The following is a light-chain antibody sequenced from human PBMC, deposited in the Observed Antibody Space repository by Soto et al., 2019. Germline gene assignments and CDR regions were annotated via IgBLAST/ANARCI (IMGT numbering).Light chain of an antibody. CDR1: QSVSSN. CDR2: GAS. J-gene: IGKJ1*01. Sequence: EIVMTQSPATLSVSPGERATLSCRASQSVSSNLAWYQQKPGQAPRLLIYGASTRATGIPDRFSGSLSGTDFTLTISRLEPEDFAVYYCQQYGDSPWTFGQGTKVYIK. CDR3: QQYGDSPWT. V-gene: IGKV3-20*01.